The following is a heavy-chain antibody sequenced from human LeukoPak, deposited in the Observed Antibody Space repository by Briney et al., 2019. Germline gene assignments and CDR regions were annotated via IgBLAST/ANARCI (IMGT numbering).Heavy chain of an antibody. CDR2: ISGSGGST. CDR1: GFTFSSYT. CDR3: AREGYYGSGSPPSLYFDY. V-gene: IGHV3-23*01. D-gene: IGHD3-10*01. J-gene: IGHJ4*02. Sequence: GGSLRLSCAASGFTFSSYTMSWVRQAPGKGLEWVSAISGSGGSTYYADSVKGRFTISRDNSRSTLYLQMNSLRPEDTATYYCAREGYYGSGSPPSLYFDYWGQGTLVTVSS.